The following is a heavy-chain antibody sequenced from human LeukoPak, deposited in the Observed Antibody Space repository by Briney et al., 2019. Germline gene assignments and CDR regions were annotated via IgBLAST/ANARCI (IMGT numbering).Heavy chain of an antibody. CDR1: GGTFSSYA. J-gene: IGHJ1*01. D-gene: IGHD6-13*01. CDR3: AGGIAAAPFPH. V-gene: IGHV1-69*04. Sequence: SVKVSCKASGGTFSSYAISWVRQAPGQGLEWMGRIIPILGIANYAQEFQGRVTITADKSTSTAYMELSSLRSEDTAVYYCAGGIAAAPFPHWGQGTLVTVSS. CDR2: IIPILGIA.